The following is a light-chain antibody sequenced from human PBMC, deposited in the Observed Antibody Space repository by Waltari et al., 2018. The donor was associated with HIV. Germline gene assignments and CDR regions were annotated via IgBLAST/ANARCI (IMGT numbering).Light chain of an antibody. V-gene: IGLV1-40*01. Sequence: QSVLTQPPSVAGAPGQRVTTPCTGSSSNTGAGYDVHWYQQLPGTAPKVLIYGNSNRPSGVPDRFSGSKSGTSASLAITGLQAEDEADYYCQSYDSNLSGATVFGTGTKVTVL. CDR1: SSNTGAGYD. CDR2: GNS. CDR3: QSYDSNLSGATV. J-gene: IGLJ1*01.